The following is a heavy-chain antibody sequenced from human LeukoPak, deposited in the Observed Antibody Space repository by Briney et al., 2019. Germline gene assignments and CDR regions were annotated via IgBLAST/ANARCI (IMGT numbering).Heavy chain of an antibody. CDR1: GGSISSYY. J-gene: IGHJ3*02. Sequence: KPSETLSLTCTVSGGSISSYYWSWIRQPPGKGLEWIGYIYYSGSTNYNPSLKSRVTISVDRSKNQFSLKLSSVTAADTAVYYCARGVAAAGNDAFDIWGQGTMVTVSS. V-gene: IGHV4-59*12. CDR3: ARGVAAAGNDAFDI. CDR2: IYYSGST. D-gene: IGHD6-13*01.